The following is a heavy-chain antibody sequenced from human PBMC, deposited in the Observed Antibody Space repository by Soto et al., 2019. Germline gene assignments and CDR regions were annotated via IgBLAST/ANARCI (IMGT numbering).Heavy chain of an antibody. CDR3: ARDIPKYSSPPYSYYYYGMDV. CDR1: RFTFSSQG. V-gene: IGHV3-33*01. J-gene: IGHJ6*02. CDR2: IWYDGSNT. Sequence: PGGSLRRSCSAARFTFSSQGMQWVHQTPRKGLGRAPVIWYDGSNTYCADSVKGRFTISRDNSKNTLYLQMNSLRAEDTAVYYCARDIPKYSSPPYSYYYYGMDVWGQGTTVTVSS. D-gene: IGHD6-6*01.